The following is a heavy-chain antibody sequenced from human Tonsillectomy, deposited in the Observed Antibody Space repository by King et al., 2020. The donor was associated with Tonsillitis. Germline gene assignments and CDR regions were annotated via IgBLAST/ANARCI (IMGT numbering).Heavy chain of an antibody. CDR1: GFSISSGNY. Sequence: VQLQESGPGLVKPSETLSLTCVVSGFSISSGNYWGWVRQPPGQALEWIGSVYLSGPTHYSPSLKSRVTLSVDTSKNQFSLDLISVPAADTAVYFCARIGTFGDLIDAFDVWGQGTMVRVSS. D-gene: IGHD3-10*01. V-gene: IGHV4-38-2*01. CDR2: VYLSGPT. CDR3: ARIGTFGDLIDAFDV. J-gene: IGHJ3*01.